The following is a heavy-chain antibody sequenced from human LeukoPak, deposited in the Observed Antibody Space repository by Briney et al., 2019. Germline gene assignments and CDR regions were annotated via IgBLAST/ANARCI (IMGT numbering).Heavy chain of an antibody. CDR3: ANCRQWLVPDAFDI. Sequence: GASVKVSCKASGYTFTGYYMHWVRQAPGQGLEWMGWINPNSGGTNYAQKFQGRVTMTRDTSISTAYMELSRLRSDDTAVYYCANCRQWLVPDAFDIWGQGTMVTVSS. V-gene: IGHV1-2*02. D-gene: IGHD6-19*01. J-gene: IGHJ3*02. CDR1: GYTFTGYY. CDR2: INPNSGGT.